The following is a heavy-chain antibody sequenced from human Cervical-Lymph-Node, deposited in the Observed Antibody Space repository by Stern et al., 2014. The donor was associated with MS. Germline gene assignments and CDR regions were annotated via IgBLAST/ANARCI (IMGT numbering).Heavy chain of an antibody. J-gene: IGHJ3*02. CDR1: GFSFGTYW. V-gene: IGHV3-7*01. CDR2: IKADGSEK. CDR3: ARGYTASI. Sequence: EMQLVESGGGLVQPGGSLRLSCAASGFSFGTYWMTWVRQAPGKGLEWVDNIKADGSEKYYVDSVKGRFTISRDNAKSSLYLQMNSLRAEDTAVYYCARGYTASIWGQGTMVTVSS. D-gene: IGHD2-2*02.